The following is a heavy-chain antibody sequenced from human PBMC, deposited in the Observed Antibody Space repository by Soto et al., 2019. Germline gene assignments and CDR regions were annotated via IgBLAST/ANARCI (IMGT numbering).Heavy chain of an antibody. CDR3: ARDTAKYYDILSTPHYYYGMDV. CDR1: GFTFSSYG. Sequence: PGGSLRLSCAASGFTFSSYGMHWVRQAPGKGLEWVAVIWYDGSNKYYADSVKGRFTISRDNSKNTLYLQMNSLRAEDTAVYYCARDTAKYYDILSTPHYYYGMDVWGQGTTVTVSS. J-gene: IGHJ6*02. CDR2: IWYDGSNK. V-gene: IGHV3-33*01. D-gene: IGHD3-9*01.